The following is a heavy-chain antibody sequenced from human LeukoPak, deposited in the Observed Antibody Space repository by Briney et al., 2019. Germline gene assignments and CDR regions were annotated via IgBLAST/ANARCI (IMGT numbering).Heavy chain of an antibody. V-gene: IGHV3-7*01. Sequence: PGGSLRLSCAASGFTFSSYWMSWVRQAPGRGLEWVANIKQDGSEKYYVDSVKGRFTISRDNAKNSLYLQMNSLRAEDTAVYYCARDSSHRHPPFYYYYGMDVWGQGTTVTVSS. CDR2: IKQDGSEK. CDR1: GFTFSSYW. J-gene: IGHJ6*02. CDR3: ARDSSHRHPPFYYYYGMDV.